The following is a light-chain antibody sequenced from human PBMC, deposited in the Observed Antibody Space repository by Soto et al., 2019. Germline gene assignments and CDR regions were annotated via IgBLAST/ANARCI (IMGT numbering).Light chain of an antibody. CDR1: QGVTTN. J-gene: IGKJ5*01. V-gene: IGKV3-15*01. CDR3: QQYGSSTIT. CDR2: DVS. Sequence: EIVMTQSPATLSVSPGERATLSGRAGQGVTTNFAWYQQKSGQSPRLLIYDVSIRATGVPARFSGTGSETDFTLTISGLKYEDSAVYLCQQYGSSTITFGQGTRLETK.